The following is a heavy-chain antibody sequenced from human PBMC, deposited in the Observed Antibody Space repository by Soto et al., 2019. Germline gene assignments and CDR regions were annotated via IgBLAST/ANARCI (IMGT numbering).Heavy chain of an antibody. CDR3: ARAPYDTLWPPFDY. V-gene: IGHV4-59*01. CDR1: GGSISSYY. J-gene: IGHJ4*02. D-gene: IGHD5-12*01. CDR2: IYYSGST. Sequence: SLTCTVSGGSISSYYWSWIRQPPGKGLEWIGYIYYSGSTNYNPSLKSRVTISVNTSKNQFSLKLSSVTAADTAVYYCARAPYDTLWPPFDYWGQGTLVTVSS.